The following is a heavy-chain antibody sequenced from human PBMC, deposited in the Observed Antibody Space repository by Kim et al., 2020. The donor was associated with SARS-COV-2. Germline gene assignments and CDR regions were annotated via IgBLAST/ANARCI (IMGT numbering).Heavy chain of an antibody. D-gene: IGHD3-10*01. J-gene: IGHJ4*02. V-gene: IGHV4-39*01. CDR3: ARLNYGSGSYYPDY. Sequence: SETLSLTCTVSGGSISSSSYYWGWIRQPPGKGLEWIGSIYYSGSTYYNPSLKSRVTISVDTSKNQFSLKLSSVTAADTAVYYCARLNYGSGSYYPDYWGQGTLVTVSS. CDR1: GGSISSSSYY. CDR2: IYYSGST.